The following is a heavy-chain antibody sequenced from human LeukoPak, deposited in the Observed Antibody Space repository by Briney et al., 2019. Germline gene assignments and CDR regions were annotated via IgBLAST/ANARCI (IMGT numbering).Heavy chain of an antibody. V-gene: IGHV4-34*01. D-gene: IGHD5-18*01. CDR1: GGSFSGYY. CDR2: INHSGST. J-gene: IGHJ6*03. Sequence: PSETLSLTCSVYGGSFSGYYWIWIRQPPGKGLEWIGEINHSGSTNYNPSLKSRVTISVDTSKNQFSLKLSSVTAADTAVYCCARGVGYSYGYRTYYYYYMDVWGKGTTVTVSS. CDR3: ARGVGYSYGYRTYYYYYMDV.